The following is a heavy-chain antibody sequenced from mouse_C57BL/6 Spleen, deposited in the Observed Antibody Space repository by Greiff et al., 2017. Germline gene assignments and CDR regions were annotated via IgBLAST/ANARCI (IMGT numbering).Heavy chain of an antibody. J-gene: IGHJ1*03. Sequence: EVMLVESGGGLVKPGGSLKLSCAASGFTFSSYAMSWVRQTPEKRLEWVATISDGGSYTYYPDNVKGRFTISRDNAKNNLYLQMGHLKSEDTAMYYCARDPSDYGSSGGYFDVWGTGTTVTVSS. CDR2: ISDGGSYT. CDR1: GFTFSSYA. CDR3: ARDPSDYGSSGGYFDV. V-gene: IGHV5-4*01. D-gene: IGHD1-1*01.